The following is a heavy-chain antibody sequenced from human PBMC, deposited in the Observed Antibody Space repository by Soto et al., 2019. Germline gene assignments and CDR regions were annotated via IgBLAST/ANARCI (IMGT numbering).Heavy chain of an antibody. V-gene: IGHV4-39*07. CDR1: GVSLTSNSYF. CDR3: AREVDTTMVPHE. J-gene: IGHJ4*02. CDR2: IYYTGST. D-gene: IGHD5-18*01. Sequence: ETPFLTCTFPGVSLTSNSYFLGWIRQPPGKGLEWIGNIYYTGSTYYKPSLESRVTISLDRSKNQFSLKLSSVTAADTALYYCAREVDTTMVPHEWGPGTLVTVSS.